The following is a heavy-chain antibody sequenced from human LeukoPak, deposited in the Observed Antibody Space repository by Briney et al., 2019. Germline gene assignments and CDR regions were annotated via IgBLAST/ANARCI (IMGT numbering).Heavy chain of an antibody. V-gene: IGHV3-11*04. Sequence: KAGGSLRLSCAASGFTFSDYYMNWVRQAPGKGLEWVSYISSSGYTIYYADSVKGRFTISRDNAKNSLYLQMNSLRAEDTAVYYCARSRSIAGDGFDIWGQGTMVTVSS. J-gene: IGHJ3*02. CDR2: ISSSGYTI. CDR3: ARSRSIAGDGFDI. D-gene: IGHD2-21*01. CDR1: GFTFSDYY.